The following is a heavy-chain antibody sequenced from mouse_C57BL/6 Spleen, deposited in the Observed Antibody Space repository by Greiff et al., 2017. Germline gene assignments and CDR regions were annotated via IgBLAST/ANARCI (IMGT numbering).Heavy chain of an antibody. CDR2: INPYNGGT. D-gene: IGHD1-1*01. CDR1: GYTFTDYY. V-gene: IGHV1-19*01. Sequence: EVQLQQSGPVLVKPGASVKMSCKASGYTFTDYYMNWVKQSHGKSLEWIGVINPYNGGTSYNQKFKGKATLTVDKSSSTAYMELNSLTSEDSAVYFCARRGTTVPYYAMDYWGQGTSVTVSS. J-gene: IGHJ4*01. CDR3: ARRGTTVPYYAMDY.